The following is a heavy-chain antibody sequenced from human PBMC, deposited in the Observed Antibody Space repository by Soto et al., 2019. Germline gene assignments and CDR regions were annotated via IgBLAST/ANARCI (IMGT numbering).Heavy chain of an antibody. CDR1: GGSISSYY. V-gene: IGHV4-59*01. J-gene: IGHJ6*03. CDR2: IYYSGST. CDR3: AREYSSSSGVGYYYYYMDV. D-gene: IGHD6-6*01. Sequence: PSETLALTCTVSGGSISSYYWSWIRQPPGKGLEWIGYIYYSGSTNYNPSLKSRVTISVDTSKNQFSLKLSSVTAADTAVYYCAREYSSSSGVGYYYYYMDVWGKGTTVTVSS.